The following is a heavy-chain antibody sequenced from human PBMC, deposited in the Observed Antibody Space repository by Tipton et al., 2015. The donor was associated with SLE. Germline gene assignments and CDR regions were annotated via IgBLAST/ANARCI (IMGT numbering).Heavy chain of an antibody. Sequence: TLSLTCTVSGASFSGYYWSWIRQPPGKGLEWIGYLSDIGRTNYKSSLRSRVTISVDTSRNFLSLKVTSVTAADTAVYYCARQRDLDAFDIWGQGTMVIVSS. CDR3: ARQRDLDAFDI. V-gene: IGHV4-59*08. CDR1: GASFSGYY. CDR2: LSDIGRT. J-gene: IGHJ3*02.